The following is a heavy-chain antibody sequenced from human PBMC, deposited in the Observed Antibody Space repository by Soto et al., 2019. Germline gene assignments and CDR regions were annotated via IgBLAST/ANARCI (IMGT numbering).Heavy chain of an antibody. CDR2: MNPNSGNT. D-gene: IGHD2-15*01. Sequence: QVQLVQSGAEVKKPGASVKVSCKASGYTFTSYDINWVLQATGQGLEWMGWMNPNSGNTGYAQKFQGRVTMTRNTSISTAYMELSSLRSEDTAVYYCARVFLLAATGWFDPWGQGTRVTVSS. J-gene: IGHJ5*02. CDR3: ARVFLLAATGWFDP. V-gene: IGHV1-8*01. CDR1: GYTFTSYD.